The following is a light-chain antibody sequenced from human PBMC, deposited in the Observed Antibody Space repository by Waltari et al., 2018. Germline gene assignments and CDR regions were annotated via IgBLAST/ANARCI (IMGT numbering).Light chain of an antibody. V-gene: IGKV1-39*01. CDR2: DVS. Sequence: DIQLTQSPSSVSASIGDRVPHPCRSSQNINYYLNLYHHKPGRAHNLLLSDVSNLENGVPSRFIGIGYGAEFTLIITSLQPEDFETYYCHQSFTAPLTFGPGARVEIK. CDR3: HQSFTAPLT. CDR1: QNINYY. J-gene: IGKJ3*01.